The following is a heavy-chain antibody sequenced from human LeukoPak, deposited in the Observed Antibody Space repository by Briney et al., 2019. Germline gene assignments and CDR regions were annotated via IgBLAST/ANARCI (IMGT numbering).Heavy chain of an antibody. CDR1: GYSISSNNW. CDR2: IYYSGST. V-gene: IGHV4-28*01. Sequence: SETLSLTCAVSGYSISSNNWWAWIRQPPGKGLEWIGYIYYSGSTYYNPYNPSLTSRVTMSVDTSKNQLSLKLDSVTEKDTAMYYCARNQAVAANRGAFDIWGQGTMVTVSS. J-gene: IGHJ3*02. D-gene: IGHD6-19*01. CDR3: ARNQAVAANRGAFDI.